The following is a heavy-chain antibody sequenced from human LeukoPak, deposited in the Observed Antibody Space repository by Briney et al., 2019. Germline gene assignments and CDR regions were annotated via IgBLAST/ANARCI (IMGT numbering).Heavy chain of an antibody. J-gene: IGHJ4*02. D-gene: IGHD3-16*02. V-gene: IGHV3-23*01. CDR3: AKIGSSLYYDYVWGSYRFDY. Sequence: TGGSLRLSCAGSGFTFSNYALSWVRQAPGKGLEWVSVISASGRSTYYADSLKGRFTISRDNSKNTLYLQMNSLRAEDTAVYYCAKIGSSLYYDYVWGSYRFDYWGQGTLVTVSS. CDR2: ISASGRST. CDR1: GFTFSNYA.